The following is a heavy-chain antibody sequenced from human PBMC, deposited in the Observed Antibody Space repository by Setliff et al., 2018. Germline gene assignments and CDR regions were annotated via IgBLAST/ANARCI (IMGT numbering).Heavy chain of an antibody. D-gene: IGHD6-19*01. V-gene: IGHV4-34*01. CDR2: INHSGST. J-gene: IGHJ5*02. CDR1: GGSFSAYY. Sequence: SETLSLTCAVYGGSFSAYYWSWIRQPPGKGLEWIGEINHSGSTIYNPSLKSRVTISVDTSKTQFSLMLNSVTAADTAVYYWASCIIGGWHNWFDPWGHGTLVTVSS. CDR3: ASCIIGGWHNWFDP.